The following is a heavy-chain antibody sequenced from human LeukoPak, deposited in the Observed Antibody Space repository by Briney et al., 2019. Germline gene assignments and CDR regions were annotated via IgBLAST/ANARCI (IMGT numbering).Heavy chain of an antibody. J-gene: IGHJ4*02. CDR3: AKSERLTMIGGWAPTFAS. D-gene: IGHD3-22*01. CDR1: GFTVRDKY. CDR2: LYSDGST. Sequence: GGSLTLSCAASGFTVRDKYMSWLRQAPGKGLEWFSILYSDGSTYYADSMEGRYTISRDNSKNTLFVQMNSLRVEDTAVYYCAKSERLTMIGGWAPTFASWGQGNLVTVSA. V-gene: IGHV3-66*01.